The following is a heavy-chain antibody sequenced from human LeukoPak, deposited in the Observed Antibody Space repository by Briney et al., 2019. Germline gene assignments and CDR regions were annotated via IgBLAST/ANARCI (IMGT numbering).Heavy chain of an antibody. CDR3: ARHGQNDGYPLDY. Sequence: SETLSLTCTVSGDSISGYYWRWLRQPPGKGLEWIAYIHYSGSTNYNPPLKSRLTISVDTSKNQLSLKLNSVTDADTAVYYCARHGQNDGYPLDYWGQGTLVSASS. V-gene: IGHV4-59*08. CDR2: IHYSGST. CDR1: GDSISGYY. J-gene: IGHJ4*02. D-gene: IGHD5-24*01.